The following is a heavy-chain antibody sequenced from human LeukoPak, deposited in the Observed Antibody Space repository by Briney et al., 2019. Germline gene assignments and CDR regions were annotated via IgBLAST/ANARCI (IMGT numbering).Heavy chain of an antibody. Sequence: SETLSLTCAVYGGSFSGYYWSWIRQPPGKGLEWIGEINHGGSTNYNPSLKSRVTISVDTSKNQFSLKLSSVTAADTAVYYCARGTANWFDPWGQGTLVTVSS. J-gene: IGHJ5*02. V-gene: IGHV4-34*01. D-gene: IGHD2-21*02. CDR2: INHGGST. CDR1: GGSFSGYY. CDR3: ARGTANWFDP.